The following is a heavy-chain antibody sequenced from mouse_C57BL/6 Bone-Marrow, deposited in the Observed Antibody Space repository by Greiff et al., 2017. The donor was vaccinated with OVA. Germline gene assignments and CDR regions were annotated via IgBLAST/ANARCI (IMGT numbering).Heavy chain of an antibody. D-gene: IGHD2-5*01. CDR2: INYDGSST. Sequence: EVMLVESEGGLVQPGSSMKLSCTASGFTFSDYYMAWVRQVPEKGLEWVANINYDGSSTYYLDSLKSRFIISRDNAKNILYLQMSSLKSEDTATYYCARDSNYVFDYWGQGTTLTVSS. J-gene: IGHJ2*01. CDR3: ARDSNYVFDY. CDR1: GFTFSDYY. V-gene: IGHV5-16*01.